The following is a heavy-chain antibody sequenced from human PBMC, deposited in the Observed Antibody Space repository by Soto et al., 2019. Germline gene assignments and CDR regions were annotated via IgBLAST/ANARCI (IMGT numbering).Heavy chain of an antibody. D-gene: IGHD3-10*01. Sequence: GGSLRLSCAASGVPFSSYGMHWVRQAPGKGLEWVAVISYDGSNKYYADSVKGRFTISRDNSKNTLYLQMNSLRAEDTAVYYCAKDSSLGSGSPYGMDVWGQGTTVTVSS. CDR2: ISYDGSNK. CDR3: AKDSSLGSGSPYGMDV. V-gene: IGHV3-30*18. J-gene: IGHJ6*02. CDR1: GVPFSSYG.